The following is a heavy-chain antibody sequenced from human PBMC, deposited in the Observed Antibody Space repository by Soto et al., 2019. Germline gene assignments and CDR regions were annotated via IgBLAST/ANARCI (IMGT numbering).Heavy chain of an antibody. V-gene: IGHV5-51*01. Sequence: PGESLKISCKGSGYSFTSYWIGWVRQMPGKGLEWMGIIYPGDSDTRYSPSFQGQVTISADKSISTAYLQWSSLKASDTAMYYCASNDYGDYGIDVDYYYYGIDAWGQGTTVTVSS. CDR1: GYSFTSYW. J-gene: IGHJ6*02. CDR3: ASNDYGDYGIDVDYYYYGIDA. D-gene: IGHD4-17*01. CDR2: IYPGDSDT.